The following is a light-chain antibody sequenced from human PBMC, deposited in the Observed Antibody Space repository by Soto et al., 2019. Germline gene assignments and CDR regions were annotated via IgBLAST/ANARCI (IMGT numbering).Light chain of an antibody. CDR2: AAS. CDR3: NQLNSHPIT. CDR1: QGISSY. J-gene: IGKJ5*01. V-gene: IGKV1-8*01. Sequence: AIRMTQSPSSLSASTGDRVTITCRASQGISSYLAWYQQKPGKAPKLLIYAASTLQRGVPSRFSGSGSGTEFTLTITSLQPEDFATYYCNQLNSHPITFGQGTRLEIK.